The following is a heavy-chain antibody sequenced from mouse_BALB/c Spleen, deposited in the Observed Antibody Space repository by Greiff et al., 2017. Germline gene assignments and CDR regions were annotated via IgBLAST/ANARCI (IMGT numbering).Heavy chain of an antibody. CDR1: GFTFSSYA. D-gene: IGHD1-2*01. J-gene: IGHJ2*01. CDR3: ARDNYGYDY. Sequence: EVQRVESGGGLVKPGGSLKLSCAASGFTFSSYAMSWVHQSPEKRLEWVAEISSGGSYTYYPDTVTGRFTISRDNAKNTLYLEMSSLRSEDTAMYYCARDNYGYDYWGQGTTLTVSS. V-gene: IGHV5-9-4*01. CDR2: ISSGGSYT.